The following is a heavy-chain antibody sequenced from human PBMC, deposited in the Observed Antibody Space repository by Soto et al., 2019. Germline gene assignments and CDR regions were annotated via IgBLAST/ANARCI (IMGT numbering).Heavy chain of an antibody. V-gene: IGHV2-5*02. CDR3: ANSPPSAMIVVVTPTNWFDP. Sequence: QITLKESGPTLVKPTQTLTLTCTFSGFSLSTSGVGVGWIRQPPGKALEWLALIYWDDDKRYSPSLKSRLTITTNTPKHQVVLTMTNMDTVDTAPYYCANSPPSAMIVVVTPTNWFDPWGQGTLVTVSS. D-gene: IGHD3-22*01. CDR1: GFSLSTSGVG. CDR2: IYWDDDK. J-gene: IGHJ5*02.